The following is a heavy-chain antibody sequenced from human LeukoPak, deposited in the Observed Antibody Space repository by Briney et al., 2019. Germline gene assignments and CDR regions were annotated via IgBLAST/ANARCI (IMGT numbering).Heavy chain of an antibody. CDR1: GYSISSGYY. CDR2: IYHSGST. J-gene: IGHJ4*02. D-gene: IGHD3-22*01. CDR3: ARAPRDYYDSSGYYPPLDY. V-gene: IGHV4-38-2*02. Sequence: SETLSLTCIVSGYSISSGYYWGWIRQPPGKGPEWIGSIYHSGSTYYNPSLKSRVTIVVDTSKKQFSLKLSSVTAADTAVYYCARAPRDYYDSSGYYPPLDYWGQGTLVTVSS.